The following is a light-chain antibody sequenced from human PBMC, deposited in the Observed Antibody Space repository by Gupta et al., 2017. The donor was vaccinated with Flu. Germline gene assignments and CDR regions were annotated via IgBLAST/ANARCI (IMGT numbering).Light chain of an antibody. Sequence: QSVLTQPPSASGTPGQRVTISCSGSSSNIGSSYVYWYQQLPGTAPKLLIYRNNHRPSGVPDRFSGSKSGTSASLAIRGLRSEDEADYYCAAWDDSLSGHWVFGGGTKLTVL. V-gene: IGLV1-47*01. CDR3: AAWDDSLSGHWV. CDR1: SSNIGSSY. J-gene: IGLJ3*02. CDR2: RNN.